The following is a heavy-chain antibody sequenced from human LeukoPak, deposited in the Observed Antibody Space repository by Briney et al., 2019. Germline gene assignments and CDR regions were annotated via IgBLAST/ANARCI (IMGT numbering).Heavy chain of an antibody. J-gene: IGHJ4*02. Sequence: ASVKVSCKASGYTFTGYYMHWVRQAPGQGLEWMGWINPNSGGTNYAQKFHGRVTMTRDTSISTAYMELSRLRSDDTAVYYCARAPSIRVITNFDYWGQGTLVTVSS. D-gene: IGHD3-16*02. V-gene: IGHV1-2*02. CDR1: GYTFTGYY. CDR2: INPNSGGT. CDR3: ARAPSIRVITNFDY.